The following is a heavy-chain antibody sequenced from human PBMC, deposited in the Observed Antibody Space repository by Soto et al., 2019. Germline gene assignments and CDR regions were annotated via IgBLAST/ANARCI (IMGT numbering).Heavy chain of an antibody. CDR2: IIPILGIA. V-gene: IGHV1-69*02. CDR3: AKTRPRLTPQTYYYYYTAV. CDR1: GGTFSSYT. Sequence: QVQLVQSGAEVKKPGSSVKVSCKASGGTFSSYTISWVRQAPGQGLEWMGRIIPILGIANYAQQFQGRVTITADKSTSTAYMELSSLRSEDTAVYYCAKTRPRLTPQTYYYYYTAVWGKGTTVTVSS. J-gene: IGHJ6*03. D-gene: IGHD3-9*01.